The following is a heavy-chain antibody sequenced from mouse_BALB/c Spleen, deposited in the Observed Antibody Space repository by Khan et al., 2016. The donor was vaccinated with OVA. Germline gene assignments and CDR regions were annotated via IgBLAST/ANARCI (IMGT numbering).Heavy chain of an antibody. CDR3: ARTARIKY. Sequence: EVELVESGPGLVKPSQSLSLTCTVTGYSITSGYGWNWIRQFPGNKLEWMGYISYSGSPNYNPFLKNRISITRDTSKNQFFLQLNSVTTEDTATYYCARTARIKYWGQGTTLTVSS. D-gene: IGHD1-2*01. J-gene: IGHJ2*01. CDR2: ISYSGSP. V-gene: IGHV3-2*02. CDR1: GYSITSGYG.